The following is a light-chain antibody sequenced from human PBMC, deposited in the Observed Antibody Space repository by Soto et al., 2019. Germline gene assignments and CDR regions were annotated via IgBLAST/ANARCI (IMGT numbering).Light chain of an antibody. J-gene: IGLJ2*01. Sequence: QSVLTQPPSASGSAGQSVTISCTGTSSDVGGYNYVSWYQQHPGKAPKLMIYEVSNRPSGVPDRFSGSKSGNTASLTVSGLQAEDEADYYCSSYAGSNTHVVFGGGTKVTVL. V-gene: IGLV2-8*01. CDR2: EVS. CDR3: SSYAGSNTHVV. CDR1: SSDVGGYNY.